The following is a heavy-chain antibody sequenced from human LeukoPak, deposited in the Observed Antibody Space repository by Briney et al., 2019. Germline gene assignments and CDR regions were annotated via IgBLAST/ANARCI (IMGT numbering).Heavy chain of an antibody. V-gene: IGHV4-39*01. CDR3: ARRAVTPRYFDY. D-gene: IGHD2-21*02. J-gene: IGHJ4*02. CDR2: IYYSGST. Sequence: SETLSLTCTVSGGSISSSSYYWGWIRQPPGKGLEWIGSIYYSGSTYYNPSLKSRVTISVDTSKNQFSLKLSSVTAADTAVYYCARRAVTPRYFDYWGQGTLVTVSS. CDR1: GGSISSSSYY.